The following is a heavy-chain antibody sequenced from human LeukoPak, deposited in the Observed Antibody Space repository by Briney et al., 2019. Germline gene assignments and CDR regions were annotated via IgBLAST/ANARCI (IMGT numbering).Heavy chain of an antibody. Sequence: GASVKVSCKASGYTFTNFGISCLRQAPGQGFEWMGWIFANNGNTNYAQKLQCRVTMTTDTSTSTAYMALRSLRSDDTAVYSCARGDGDFWGQGTLVTVSS. CDR2: IFANNGNT. CDR1: GYTFTNFG. V-gene: IGHV1-18*01. D-gene: IGHD5-24*01. CDR3: ARGDGDF. J-gene: IGHJ4*02.